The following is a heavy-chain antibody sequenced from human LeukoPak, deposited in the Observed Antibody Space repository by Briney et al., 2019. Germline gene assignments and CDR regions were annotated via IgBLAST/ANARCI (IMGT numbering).Heavy chain of an antibody. Sequence: SETLSLTCTVSGGSISSSDYYWGWIRQPPGKGLEWIGAISSSGSPYYNPSLKSRVTISVDSSKSQFSLKLSSVTAADTAVYYCARRTSNPVGAIDYWGQGALVTVSS. D-gene: IGHD1-26*01. CDR2: ISSSGSP. J-gene: IGHJ4*02. V-gene: IGHV4-39*01. CDR3: ARRTSNPVGAIDY. CDR1: GGSISSSDYY.